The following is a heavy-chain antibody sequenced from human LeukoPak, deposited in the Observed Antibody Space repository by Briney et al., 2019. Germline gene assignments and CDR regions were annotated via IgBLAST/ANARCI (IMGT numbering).Heavy chain of an antibody. CDR3: ARRILVPQGGDWFDP. D-gene: IGHD1-26*01. V-gene: IGHV4-4*09. Sequence: SETLSLTCTVSGGSISSYYWSWIRQPPGKGLEWIGYIYTSGSTNYNPSLKSRVTITVDTSKTQFSLKLSSVTAADTAVYYWARRILVPQGGDWFDPWGQGTLVTVSS. CDR1: GGSISSYY. J-gene: IGHJ5*02. CDR2: IYTSGST.